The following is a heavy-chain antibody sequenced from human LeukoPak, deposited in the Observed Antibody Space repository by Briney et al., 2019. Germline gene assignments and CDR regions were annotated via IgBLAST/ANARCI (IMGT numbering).Heavy chain of an antibody. J-gene: IGHJ4*02. CDR1: GFTFSSYA. D-gene: IGHD2-2*01. Sequence: GRSLRLSCAASGFTFSSYAMHWGRQAPGKGLEWVAVISYDGSNKYYADSVKGRFTISRDNSKNTLYLQMNSLRAEDTAVYYCARDSGFRYCSSTSCYEYYFDYWGQGTLVTVSS. V-gene: IGHV3-30*04. CDR3: ARDSGFRYCSSTSCYEYYFDY. CDR2: ISYDGSNK.